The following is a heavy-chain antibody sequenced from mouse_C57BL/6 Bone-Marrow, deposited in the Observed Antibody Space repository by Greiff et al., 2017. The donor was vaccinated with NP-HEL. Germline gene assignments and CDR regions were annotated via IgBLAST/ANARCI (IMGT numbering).Heavy chain of an antibody. J-gene: IGHJ1*03. Sequence: QVQLKQPGTELVKPGASVKLSCKASGYTFTSYWMHWVKQRPGQGLEWIGNINPSNGGTNYNEKFKSKATLTVDKSSSTAYMQLSSLTSEDSAVYYCARGSNYDWYFDVWGTGTTVTVSS. CDR3: ARGSNYDWYFDV. CDR1: GYTFTSYW. V-gene: IGHV1-53*01. CDR2: INPSNGGT. D-gene: IGHD2-5*01.